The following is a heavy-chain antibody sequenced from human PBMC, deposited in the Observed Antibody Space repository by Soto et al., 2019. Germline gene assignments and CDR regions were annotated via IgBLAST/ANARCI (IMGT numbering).Heavy chain of an antibody. J-gene: IGHJ4*02. Sequence: QLQLQESGSGLVKPSPTPSLTCAVSGGSISSGGYSWIWIRKPPGKGLEWIGYIYHSGSTYYNPFLKSRVTISVDRSKNPFSLKLSSVTAADTAVYYCARGGVVTPTIDYWGQGTLVTVSS. CDR3: ARGGVVTPTIDY. CDR1: GGSISSGGYS. D-gene: IGHD2-21*02. CDR2: IYHSGST. V-gene: IGHV4-30-2*01.